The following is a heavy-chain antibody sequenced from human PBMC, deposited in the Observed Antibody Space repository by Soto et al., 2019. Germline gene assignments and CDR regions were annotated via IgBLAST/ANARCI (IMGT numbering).Heavy chain of an antibody. CDR2: ISSDGNDK. Sequence: QVQLVESGGGVVQPGRSLRLSCAASGFTFSNYGMHWVRQAPGKGLEWVTTISSDGNDKYYAGSVKGRFTMSRDNSENTLDLQMNGLRAEDTAVYYCAKGSFSAQQFLDHWGQGTRVTVSS. J-gene: IGHJ4*02. CDR3: AKGSFSAQQFLDH. CDR1: GFTFSNYG. V-gene: IGHV3-30*18. D-gene: IGHD3-10*01.